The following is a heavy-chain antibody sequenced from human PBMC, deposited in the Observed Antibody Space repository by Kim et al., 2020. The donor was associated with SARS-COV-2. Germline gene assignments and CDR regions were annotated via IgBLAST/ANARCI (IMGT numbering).Heavy chain of an antibody. CDR3: ARGLRTMVRGTQGDY. V-gene: IGHV4-34*01. J-gene: IGHJ4*02. CDR2: INHSGST. Sequence: SETLSLTCAVYGGSFSGYYWSWIRQPPGKGLEWIGEINHSGSTNYNPSLKSRVTISVDTSKNQFSLKLSSVTAADTAVYYCARGLRTMVRGTQGDYWGQG. CDR1: GGSFSGYY. D-gene: IGHD3-10*01.